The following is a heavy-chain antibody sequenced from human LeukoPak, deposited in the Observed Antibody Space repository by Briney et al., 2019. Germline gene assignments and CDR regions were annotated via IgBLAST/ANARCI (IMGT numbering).Heavy chain of an antibody. CDR1: GGSLSSSSYY. CDR2: IYYSGST. D-gene: IGHD3-9*01. J-gene: IGHJ4*02. V-gene: IGHV4-39*01. Sequence: SETLSLTCTVSGGSLSSSSYYWGWVRQPPGKGLEWIGNIYYSGSTYYNPSLKSRLTISLDTSQRQFSLMLSSVTAADTALYYCTRGSYDVLTGYSTLGEYWGQGTLVTVSS. CDR3: TRGSYDVLTGYSTLGEY.